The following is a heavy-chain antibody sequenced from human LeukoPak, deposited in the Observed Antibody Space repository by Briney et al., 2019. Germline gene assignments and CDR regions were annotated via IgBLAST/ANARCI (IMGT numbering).Heavy chain of an antibody. D-gene: IGHD6-13*01. J-gene: IGHJ5*02. V-gene: IGHV1-69*13. CDR2: IIPIFGTA. CDR3: ARDWGMGPSSSWA. CDR1: GGTFSSYA. Sequence: SVKVSCKASGGTFSSYAISWVRQAPGQGLEWMGGIIPIFGTAKYAQKFQGRATITADESTNTAYMEVSSLRSEDTAVYYCARDWGMGPSSSWAWGQGTLVTVSS.